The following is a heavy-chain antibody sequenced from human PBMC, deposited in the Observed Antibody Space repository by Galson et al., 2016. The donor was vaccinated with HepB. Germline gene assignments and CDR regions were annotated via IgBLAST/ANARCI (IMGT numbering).Heavy chain of an antibody. CDR2: ISAFNGHT. Sequence: SCKTSGYTFTTYGITWVRQAPGQGLEWIGWISAFNGHTNYSQRLQDRVTMTTDTFTSTAYTGLRRMRSDDPAIYYCERDSTVPGRSIDSWGQGTLITVSS. D-gene: IGHD2-2*01. J-gene: IGHJ4*02. CDR3: ERDSTVPGRSIDS. CDR1: GYTFTTYG. V-gene: IGHV1-18*01.